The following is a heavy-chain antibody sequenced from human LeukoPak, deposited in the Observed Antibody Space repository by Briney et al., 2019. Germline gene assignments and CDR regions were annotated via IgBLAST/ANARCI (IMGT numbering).Heavy chain of an antibody. V-gene: IGHV4-34*01. CDR2: INHSGST. J-gene: IGHJ4*02. CDR3: ARGVGGYDSDLRYSSGWYGDY. D-gene: IGHD6-19*01. CDR1: GGSFSGYY. Sequence: SETLSLTCAVYGGSFSGYYWSWIRQPPGKGLEWIGEINHSGSTNYNPSLESRVTISVDTSKNQFSLKLSSVTAADTAVYYCARGVGGYDSDLRYSSGWYGDYWGQGTLVTVSS.